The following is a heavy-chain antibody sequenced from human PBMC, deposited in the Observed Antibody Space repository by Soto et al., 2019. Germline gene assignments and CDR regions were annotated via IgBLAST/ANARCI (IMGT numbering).Heavy chain of an antibody. CDR3: ARGAIPAAISVGGMDV. D-gene: IGHD2-2*01. J-gene: IGHJ6*02. CDR2: IYYSGST. Sequence: SETLSLTCTVSGGSISSGGYYWSWIRQHPGKGLEGIGYIYYSGSTYYNPSLKSRVTISVDTSKNQFSLKLSSVTAADTAVYYCARGAIPAAISVGGMDVWGQGTTVTVSS. V-gene: IGHV4-31*03. CDR1: GGSISSGGYY.